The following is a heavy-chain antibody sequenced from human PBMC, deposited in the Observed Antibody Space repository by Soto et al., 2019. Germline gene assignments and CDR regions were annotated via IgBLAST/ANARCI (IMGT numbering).Heavy chain of an antibody. CDR1: GDSVSSNSAA. CDR2: AYYRSKWYN. CDR3: ARDNCGIDV. Sequence: SQTLSLTCAISGDSVSSNSAAWNSIRQSPSRGLEWLGRAYYRSKWYNDYAVSVKSQITINPDTCKHQFSLQLNSLTPEDMAVYYCARDNCGIDVWGQGTTVTVSS. J-gene: IGHJ6*02. V-gene: IGHV6-1*01.